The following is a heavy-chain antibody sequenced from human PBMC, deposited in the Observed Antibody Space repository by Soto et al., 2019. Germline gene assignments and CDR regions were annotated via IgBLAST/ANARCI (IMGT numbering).Heavy chain of an antibody. J-gene: IGHJ6*02. CDR1: GGSISSYY. CDR3: ARVTWIQSYYYYYGMDV. CDR2: IYDSGST. D-gene: IGHD5-18*01. Sequence: LSLTCTVSGGSISSYYWSWIRHPPVKGLEWIGYIYDSGSTNYNPSLKSRVTISVDTSNNQYSLKLSSVTAADTAVYYCARVTWIQSYYYYYGMDVWGQGTTVTVSS. V-gene: IGHV4-59*01.